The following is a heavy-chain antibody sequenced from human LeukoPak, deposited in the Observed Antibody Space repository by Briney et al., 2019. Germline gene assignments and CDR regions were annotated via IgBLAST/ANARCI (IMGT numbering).Heavy chain of an antibody. D-gene: IGHD6-19*01. J-gene: IGHJ4*02. CDR2: INAGNGNT. Sequence: EASVKVSCKASGYILTKYAIHWVRQAPGQRLEWMGWINAGNGNTKYSQKIQGRVTLTRDTSASTVYMEVSSLRSEDTAMYYCARGIEASSGWYVIDYWGQGTLVTVSS. CDR3: ARGIEASSGWYVIDY. CDR1: GYILTKYA. V-gene: IGHV1-3*01.